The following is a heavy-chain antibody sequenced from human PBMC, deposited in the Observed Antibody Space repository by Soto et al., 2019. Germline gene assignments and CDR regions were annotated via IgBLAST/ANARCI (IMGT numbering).Heavy chain of an antibody. CDR2: LSASGATT. J-gene: IGHJ6*01. CDR1: GFTFSTYA. V-gene: IGHV3-23*01. Sequence: EVQLLESGGGLVQPGGSLRLSCAASGFTFSTYAMTWVRQAPGKGLKWVSALSASGATTYHADSVKGRFTISRDNSENTLYLQMNSLKAEATAVNYWPKGQRGSKYNIYGMDVGGKGPRSPSPQ. CDR3: PKGQRGSKYNIYGMDV. D-gene: IGHD3-10*01.